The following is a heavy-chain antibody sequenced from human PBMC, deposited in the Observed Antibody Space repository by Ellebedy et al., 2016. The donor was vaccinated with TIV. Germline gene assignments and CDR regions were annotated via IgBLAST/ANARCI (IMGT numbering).Heavy chain of an antibody. CDR3: AKRDLTFFDWSTTAY. CDR1: GFTFSSYE. J-gene: IGHJ4*02. CDR2: LSGSGDKT. D-gene: IGHD3/OR15-3a*01. V-gene: IGHV3-23*01. Sequence: PGGSLRLSCAASGFTFSSYEMNWVRQAPGKGLEWVSGLSGSGDKTYYADSVKGRATISRDNSKNMLYLQLNGLRTEGTAVYYCAKRDLTFFDWSTTAYWGQGILVTLSS.